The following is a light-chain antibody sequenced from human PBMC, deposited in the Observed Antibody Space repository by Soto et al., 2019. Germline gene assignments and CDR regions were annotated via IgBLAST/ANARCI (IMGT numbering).Light chain of an antibody. CDR3: QQYGSSPAVT. V-gene: IGKV3-20*01. Sequence: EIVLTQSPGTLSLSPGERATLSCRASQSVSSSYLAWYQQKPGQAPRLLIYGASSRATGIPDRFSGSGSGTEFTLTSSRLEPEDFAVYYCQQYGSSPAVTFGGGTKVEIK. CDR2: GAS. J-gene: IGKJ4*01. CDR1: QSVSSSY.